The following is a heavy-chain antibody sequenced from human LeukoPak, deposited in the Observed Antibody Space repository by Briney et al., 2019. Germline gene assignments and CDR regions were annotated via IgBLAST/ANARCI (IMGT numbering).Heavy chain of an antibody. J-gene: IGHJ5*02. CDR3: ARGGYDFRSGNNWFDP. D-gene: IGHD3-3*01. CDR1: GGSISSGGYY. Sequence: SETLSLTCAVSGGSISSGGYYWSWIRQHPGKGLEWIGYIYYSGSTYYNPSLKSRVTISVDTSKNQFSLKLSSVTAADTAVYYCARGGYDFRSGNNWFDPWGQGTLVTVSS. V-gene: IGHV4-31*11. CDR2: IYYSGST.